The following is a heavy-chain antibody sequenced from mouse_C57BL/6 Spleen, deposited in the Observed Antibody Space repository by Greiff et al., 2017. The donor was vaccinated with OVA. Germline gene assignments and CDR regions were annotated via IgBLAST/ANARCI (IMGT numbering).Heavy chain of an antibody. D-gene: IGHD1-1*01. CDR2: IYPGSGST. Sequence: QVQLQQPGAELVKPGASVKMSCKASGYTFTSYWITCVKQRPGQGLEWIGDIYPGSGSTNYNEKFKSKATLTVDTSSSTAYMQLSSLTSEDSAVYYCARWGTTVVGDYWGQGTTLTVSS. CDR3: ARWGTTVVGDY. J-gene: IGHJ2*01. CDR1: GYTFTSYW. V-gene: IGHV1-55*01.